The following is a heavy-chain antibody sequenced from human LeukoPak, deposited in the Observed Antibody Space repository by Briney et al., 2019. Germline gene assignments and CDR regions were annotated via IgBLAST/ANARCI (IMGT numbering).Heavy chain of an antibody. CDR2: IGTAGDP. J-gene: IGHJ3*02. V-gene: IGHV3-13*05. Sequence: GGSLRLSCVASGFTFSSYDKHWVRQATGEGLEWVSGIGTAGDPNYPGSVKGRFTISRENAKNSLYLQMNSLRAGDTAVYYCARGAIAGAFDIWGQGTMVTVSS. CDR1: GFTFSSYD. CDR3: ARGAIAGAFDI.